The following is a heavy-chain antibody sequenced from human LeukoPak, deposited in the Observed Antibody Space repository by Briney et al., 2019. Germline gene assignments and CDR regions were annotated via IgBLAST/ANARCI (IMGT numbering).Heavy chain of an antibody. CDR2: IRSSSSYI. V-gene: IGHV3-21*01. CDR1: GFTFSDYT. J-gene: IGHJ4*02. D-gene: IGHD4-17*01. CDR3: ARDGSGDGDSPDY. Sequence: GGSLRLSCAASGFTFSDYTMNWVAQAPGKGLEWVSSIRSSSSYIYYADSVKGRFTISRDNAKNSFYLQMNSLRAEDTAVYYCARDGSGDGDSPDYWGQGTLVTVSS.